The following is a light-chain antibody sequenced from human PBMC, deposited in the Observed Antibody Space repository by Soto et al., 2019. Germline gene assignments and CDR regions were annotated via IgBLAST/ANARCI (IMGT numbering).Light chain of an antibody. CDR1: SSDVGGYNY. Sequence: QSALTQPRSASGSPGQSVTISCTGTSSDVGGYNYVSWYQQHPGKAPKLMIYDVSKRPSGVPDRFSGSNSGNTASLTISGLQAEDEADYYCCSYAGSYTFGVFGTGTKVTVL. CDR3: CSYAGSYTFGV. CDR2: DVS. V-gene: IGLV2-11*01. J-gene: IGLJ1*01.